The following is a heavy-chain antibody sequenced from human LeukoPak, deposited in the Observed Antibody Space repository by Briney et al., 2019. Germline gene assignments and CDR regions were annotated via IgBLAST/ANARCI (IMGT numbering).Heavy chain of an antibody. CDR3: ARAVTSTEGY. CDR1: GFTFSTYW. Sequence: GGSLRLSCAASGFTFSTYWMTWVRQAPGKGLEWVASLNQDGSEKYYVDSVKGRFTISRDDAQKSLYLEMKSLSAKDTAVYYCARAVTSTEGYWGQGTLVTVSS. CDR2: LNQDGSEK. V-gene: IGHV3-7*03. J-gene: IGHJ4*02.